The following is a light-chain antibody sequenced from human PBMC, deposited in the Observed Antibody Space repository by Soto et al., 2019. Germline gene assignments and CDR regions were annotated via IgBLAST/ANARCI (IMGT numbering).Light chain of an antibody. V-gene: IGKV2D-29*02. J-gene: IGKJ5*01. CDR1: HSLLHITGETF. Sequence: DVVMTQTPLSLSVAPGQPASISCNSRHSLLHITGETFLFWYLQKPGQSPQLLIYEVSTRVSGVPDRFSGSGSGTDFTLEISRVETDDVGIYYCMQSTQLPPTFGQGTRLQ. CDR3: MQSTQLPPT. CDR2: EVS.